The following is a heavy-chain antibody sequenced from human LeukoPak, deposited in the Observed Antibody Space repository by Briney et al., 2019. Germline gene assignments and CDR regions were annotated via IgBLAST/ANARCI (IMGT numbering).Heavy chain of an antibody. Sequence: SETLSLTCTVSGASINSYYWRWIRQPPGKGLEWIGFIYYTGSTNYNPSLKSRLTISVDTSKNQFSLKLSSVTAADTAVYYCARTAVAAVASGGNWFDPWGQGTLVTVSS. J-gene: IGHJ5*02. V-gene: IGHV4-59*08. CDR1: GASINSYY. CDR2: IYYTGST. CDR3: ARTAVAAVASGGNWFDP. D-gene: IGHD6-19*01.